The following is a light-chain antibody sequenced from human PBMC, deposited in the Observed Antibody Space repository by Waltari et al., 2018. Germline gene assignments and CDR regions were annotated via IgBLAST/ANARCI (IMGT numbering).Light chain of an antibody. Sequence: SYELTQPPSVSVSPGQTASITCSGDKLGDKYACWYQQKPGQSPILVIYQDNKRPSGVPERFSGSNSGNPATLTISGTQAMDEADYYCQAWDSSIVVFGGGTKLTVV. CDR2: QDN. V-gene: IGLV3-1*01. CDR1: KLGDKY. CDR3: QAWDSSIVV. J-gene: IGLJ2*01.